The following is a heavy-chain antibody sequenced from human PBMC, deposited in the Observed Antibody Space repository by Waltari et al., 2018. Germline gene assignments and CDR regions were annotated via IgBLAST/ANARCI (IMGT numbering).Heavy chain of an antibody. D-gene: IGHD6-13*01. J-gene: IGHJ6*02. Sequence: QVQLVQSGAEVKKPGASVKVSCKASGYLFTSHDINWVGQATGQGPGWLGWMKPESGNKGYAQKFQGRVTMTRDTSTTTAYMELGSLRSDDTAVYFCARGLSSSWFGMDVWGQGTAVTVSS. V-gene: IGHV1-8*01. CDR2: MKPESGNK. CDR1: GYLFTSHD. CDR3: ARGLSSSWFGMDV.